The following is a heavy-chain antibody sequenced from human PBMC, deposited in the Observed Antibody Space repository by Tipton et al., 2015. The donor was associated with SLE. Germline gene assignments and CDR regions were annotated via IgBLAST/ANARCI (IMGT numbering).Heavy chain of an antibody. V-gene: IGHV4-59*01. CDR3: ARDGGGGGWSFDY. J-gene: IGHJ4*02. D-gene: IGHD6-19*01. CDR2: ISHSGST. Sequence: TLSLTCTVIGGSISGFYWIWVRQSPGKGLEWIGYISHSGSTRYNPSLESRVTISVDTSKSQLSLKLNSVSAADTAIYYCARDGGGGGWSFDYWGQGALVTVSS. CDR1: GGSISGFY.